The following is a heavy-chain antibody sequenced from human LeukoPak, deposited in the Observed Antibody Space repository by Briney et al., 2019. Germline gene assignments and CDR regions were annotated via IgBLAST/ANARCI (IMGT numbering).Heavy chain of an antibody. D-gene: IGHD2-8*01. CDR2: IYHSGTT. CDR3: ARRMGFSSFDY. V-gene: IGHV4-59*08. Sequence: SETLSLTCTVSGGCISDYYWSWIRQSPGKGLERIGYIYHSGTTNYNPSLKSRVTISVDTSKNQFSLKLSSVTAADTAVYYCARRMGFSSFDYWGQGTLVTVSS. J-gene: IGHJ4*02. CDR1: GGCISDYY.